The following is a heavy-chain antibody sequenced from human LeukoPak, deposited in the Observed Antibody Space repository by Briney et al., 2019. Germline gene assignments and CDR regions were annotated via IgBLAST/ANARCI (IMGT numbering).Heavy chain of an antibody. CDR1: GFTFSSYA. CDR2: IRYDGSNK. D-gene: IGHD6-6*01. Sequence: PGGSLRLSCAASGFTFSSYAMHWVRQAPGKGLEWVAFIRYDGSNKYYADSVKGRFTISRDNSKNTLYLQMNSLRAEDTAVYYCAKDQPPYSSSSYYFDYWGQGTLVTVSS. V-gene: IGHV3-30*02. J-gene: IGHJ4*02. CDR3: AKDQPPYSSSSYYFDY.